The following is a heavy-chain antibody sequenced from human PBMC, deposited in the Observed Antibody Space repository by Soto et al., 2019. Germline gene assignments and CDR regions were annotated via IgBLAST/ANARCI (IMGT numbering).Heavy chain of an antibody. V-gene: IGHV3-9*01. Sequence: EVQLVESGGGLVQPGRSLRLSCAASGFTFDDYAMHWVRQAPGKGLEWVSGISWNSGSMGHADSVKGRLTISRDNAKNSLYLQMNSLRAEDTAFYYCAKDIGSGWYGGYFDYWGQGTLVTVSS. CDR3: AKDIGSGWYGGYFDY. J-gene: IGHJ4*02. D-gene: IGHD6-19*01. CDR2: ISWNSGSM. CDR1: GFTFDDYA.